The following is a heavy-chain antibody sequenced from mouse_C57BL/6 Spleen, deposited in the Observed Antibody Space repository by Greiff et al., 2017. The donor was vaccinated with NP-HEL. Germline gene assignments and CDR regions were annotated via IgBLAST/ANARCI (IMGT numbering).Heavy chain of an antibody. J-gene: IGHJ4*01. CDR2: ISSGSSTI. CDR1: GFTFSDYG. CDR3: ANVVLRGGTLYYAMDY. V-gene: IGHV5-17*01. Sequence: EVKLVESGGGLVKPGGSLKLSCAASGFTFSDYGMHWVRQAPEKGLEWVAYISSGSSTIYYADTVKGRFTISRHNAKNTLFLQMTSLRSEDTAMYYCANVVLRGGTLYYAMDYWGQGTSVTVSS. D-gene: IGHD1-1*01.